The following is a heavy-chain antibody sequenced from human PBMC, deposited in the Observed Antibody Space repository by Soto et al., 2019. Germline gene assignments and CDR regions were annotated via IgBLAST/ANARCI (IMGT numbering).Heavy chain of an antibody. CDR3: ARRRYFDTRDAFDI. CDR2: IYPGDSDT. J-gene: IGHJ3*02. V-gene: IGHV5-51*07. CDR1: GYRFTSYC. Sequence: GESQKISWKGSGYRFTSYCIGWVHQIPGKGLEWMGIIYPGDSDTRYSPSFQGQVTISADKSISTAYLQWSSLKASDTAMYYCARRRYFDTRDAFDIWGQGTMVTVSS. D-gene: IGHD3-9*01.